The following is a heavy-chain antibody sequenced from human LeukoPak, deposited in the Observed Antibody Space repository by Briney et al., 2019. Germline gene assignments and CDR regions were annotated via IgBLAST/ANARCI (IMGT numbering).Heavy chain of an antibody. CDR3: TRDYPIAVAGNFDY. J-gene: IGHJ4*02. V-gene: IGHV3-49*04. CDR2: IRSKAYGGTT. CDR1: GFTFGDYA. D-gene: IGHD6-19*01. Sequence: GGSLRLSCTASGFTFGDYAMSWVRQAPGKGLEWVGFIRSKAYGGTTEYAASVKGRFTISRDDSKSIAYLQMNSLKTEDTAAYYCTRDYPIAVAGNFDYWGQGTLVTVSS.